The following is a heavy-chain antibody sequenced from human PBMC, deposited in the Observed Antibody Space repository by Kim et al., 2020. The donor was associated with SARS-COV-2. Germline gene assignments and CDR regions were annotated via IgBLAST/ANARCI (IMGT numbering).Heavy chain of an antibody. CDR2: INHSGST. CDR3: ARTRADNYDCSGYPLDY. D-gene: IGHD3-22*01. Sequence: SETLSLTCAVYGGSFSGYYWSWIRQPPGKGLEWIGEINHSGSTNYNPSLKSRVTISVDTSKNQFSLKLSYVTAGDTAVYYCARTRADNYDCSGYPLDYWGQGTLVTVAS. V-gene: IGHV4-34*01. J-gene: IGHJ4*02. CDR1: GGSFSGYY.